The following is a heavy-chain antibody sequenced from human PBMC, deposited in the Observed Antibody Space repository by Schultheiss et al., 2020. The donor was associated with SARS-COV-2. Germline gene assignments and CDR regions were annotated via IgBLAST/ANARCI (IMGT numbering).Heavy chain of an antibody. D-gene: IGHD3-10*01. CDR1: GDSVSSNSAA. J-gene: IGHJ3*02. CDR2: TYQRSKWYN. CDR3: ASRHSDTDAFHI. Sequence: SQTLSLTCAISGDSVSSNSAAWNWIRQSPSRGLEWLGKTYQRSKWYNDYAVSVKSRITINPDTFKNQFSLHLDSVTPEDTAVYYCASRHSDTDAFHIWGQGTMVTVSS. V-gene: IGHV6-1*01.